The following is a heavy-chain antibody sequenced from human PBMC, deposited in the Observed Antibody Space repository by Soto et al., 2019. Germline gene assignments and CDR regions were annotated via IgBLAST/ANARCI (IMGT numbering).Heavy chain of an antibody. J-gene: IGHJ6*03. V-gene: IGHV3-48*01. CDR1: GFTFSSYS. CDR3: ARDQLYYYYYYMDV. CDR2: ISSSSSTI. Sequence: GGSLRLSCAASGFTFSSYSMNWVRQAPGKGLEWVSYISSSSSTIYYADSVKGRFTISRDNAKNSLYLQMNSLRAEDTAVYYCARDQLYYYYYYMDVWGKGTTDTVSS.